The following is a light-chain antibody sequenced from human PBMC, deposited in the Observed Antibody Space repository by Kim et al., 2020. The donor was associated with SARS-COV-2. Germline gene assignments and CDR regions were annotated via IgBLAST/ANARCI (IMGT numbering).Light chain of an antibody. CDR1: SNNVGNQG. CDR3: SAWDSTLSGWV. CDR2: RNN. Sequence: RQTATLTCTGNSNNVGNQGAAWLQQHQSHPPKLLSYRNNNRPSGISERLSASRSGNAASLTITGLQPEDEADYYCSAWDSTLSGWVFGGGTKLTVL. J-gene: IGLJ3*02. V-gene: IGLV10-54*01.